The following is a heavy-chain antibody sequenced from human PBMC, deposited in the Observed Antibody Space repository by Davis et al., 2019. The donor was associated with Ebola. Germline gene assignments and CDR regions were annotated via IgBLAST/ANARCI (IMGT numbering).Heavy chain of an antibody. J-gene: IGHJ6*02. Sequence: MPSETLSLTCAVYGGSFSGYYWSWIRQPPGKGLEWIGEINHSGSTNYNPSLKSRVTISVDTSKNQFSLKLSSVTAADTAVYYCARGTETGYYYYYGMDVWGQGTTVTVSS. D-gene: IGHD4-17*01. V-gene: IGHV4-34*01. CDR1: GGSFSGYY. CDR3: ARGTETGYYYYYGMDV. CDR2: INHSGST.